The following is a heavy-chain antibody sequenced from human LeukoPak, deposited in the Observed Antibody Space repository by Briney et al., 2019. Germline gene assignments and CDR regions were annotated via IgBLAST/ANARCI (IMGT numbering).Heavy chain of an antibody. CDR1: GGSISGSSYY. CDR3: ATRKGYGGNSRDY. D-gene: IGHD4-23*01. J-gene: IGHJ4*02. Sequence: KASETLSLTCSVSGGSISGSSYYWSWIRQPPGKGLEWIGYIYYSGSTNYNPSLKSRVTISVDTSKNQFSLKLSSVTAADTAVYYCATRKGYGGNSRDYWGQGTLVTVSS. V-gene: IGHV4-61*05. CDR2: IYYSGST.